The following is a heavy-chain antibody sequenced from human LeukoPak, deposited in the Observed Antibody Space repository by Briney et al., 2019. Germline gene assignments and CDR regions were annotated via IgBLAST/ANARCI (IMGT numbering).Heavy chain of an antibody. Sequence: ASGKVSCKASGYTFTDNYMHWVRQAPGQGLDFMGWINPNSGGTNYAQKFRGRVTMTRDTSISTAYMELSRLTFDDTAIYYCARERCSGGSCYATVDYWGQGTLVTVSS. CDR2: INPNSGGT. CDR1: GYTFTDNY. CDR3: ARERCSGGSCYATVDY. V-gene: IGHV1-2*02. J-gene: IGHJ4*02. D-gene: IGHD2-15*01.